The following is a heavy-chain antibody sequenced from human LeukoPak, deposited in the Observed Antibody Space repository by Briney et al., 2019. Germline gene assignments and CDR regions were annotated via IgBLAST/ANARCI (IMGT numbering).Heavy chain of an antibody. Sequence: GGSLRLSCAVSGFTFSDHYMDWVRQASGKGLEWVGRTRNKANGYTTICAASVKGRFTVSRDESKNSLYLQMNSLRTEDTAVYYCARGFRSFDSWGQGTLVTVSS. D-gene: IGHD1-14*01. J-gene: IGHJ4*02. CDR1: GFTFSDHY. CDR2: TRNKANGYTT. CDR3: ARGFRSFDS. V-gene: IGHV3-72*01.